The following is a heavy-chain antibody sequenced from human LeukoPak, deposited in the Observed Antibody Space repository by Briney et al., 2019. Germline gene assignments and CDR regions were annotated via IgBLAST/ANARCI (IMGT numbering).Heavy chain of an antibody. Sequence: SETLSLTCTVSGGSISSGGYYWSWIRQHPGKGLEWIGYIYYSGSTYYNPSLKSRVTISVDTSKNQFSPKLSSVTAADTAVYYCARDWAFDQGRWFDPWGQGTLVTVSS. CDR2: IYYSGST. CDR3: ARDWAFDQGRWFDP. CDR1: GGSISSGGYY. V-gene: IGHV4-31*03. D-gene: IGHD2-2*01. J-gene: IGHJ5*02.